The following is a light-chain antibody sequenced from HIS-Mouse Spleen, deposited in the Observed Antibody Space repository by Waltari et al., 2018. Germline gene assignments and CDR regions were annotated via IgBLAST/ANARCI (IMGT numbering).Light chain of an antibody. Sequence: SYVLTQPPSVSVAPGQTARITCGGNHIGSKSLTWDQQKPGQAPVLVVYDDSDRPSGIPERFSGSNSGNTATLTISRVEAGDEADYYCQVWDSSSDHYVFGTGTKVTVL. J-gene: IGLJ1*01. CDR2: DDS. V-gene: IGLV3-21*02. CDR3: QVWDSSSDHYV. CDR1: HIGSKS.